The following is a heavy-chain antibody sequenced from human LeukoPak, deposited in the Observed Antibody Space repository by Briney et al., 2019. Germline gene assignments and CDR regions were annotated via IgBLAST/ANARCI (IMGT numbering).Heavy chain of an antibody. Sequence: ASVKVSCKASGCTFTSYYMHWVRQAPGQGLEWMGIINPSGGGTSYAQKFQGRVTMTRDTSTSTVYMELSSLRSEDTAVYYCARAGIAAAALDYWGQGTLVTVSS. D-gene: IGHD6-13*01. V-gene: IGHV1-46*01. CDR3: ARAGIAAAALDY. CDR1: GCTFTSYY. J-gene: IGHJ4*02. CDR2: INPSGGGT.